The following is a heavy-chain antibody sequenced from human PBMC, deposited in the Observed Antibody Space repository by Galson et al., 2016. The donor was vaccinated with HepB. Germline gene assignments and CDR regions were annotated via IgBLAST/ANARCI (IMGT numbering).Heavy chain of an antibody. V-gene: IGHV3-21*01. CDR2: ISSGSSYI. CDR3: ARDNCINAICYTGWFDS. J-gene: IGHJ5*01. CDR1: GFTFSSYS. Sequence: SLRLSCAASGFTFSSYSMNWVRQAPGKGLEWVSSISSGSSYIFYADSVKGRFTISRDNAKNSLYLQMNSLRVEDTAVYYCARDNCINAICYTGWFDSWGQGAPVTVSA. D-gene: IGHD2-8*01.